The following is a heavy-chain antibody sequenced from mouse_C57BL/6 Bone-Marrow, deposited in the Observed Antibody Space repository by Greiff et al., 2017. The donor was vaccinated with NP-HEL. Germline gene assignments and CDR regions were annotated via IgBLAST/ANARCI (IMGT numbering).Heavy chain of an antibody. J-gene: IGHJ2*01. CDR3: ARTPHDYGSSYIFDY. CDR2: ISNLAYSI. D-gene: IGHD1-1*01. Sequence: EVKLMESGGGLVQPGGSLKLSCAASGFTFSDYGMALVRQAPRKGPEWVAFISNLAYSIYYADTVTGRFTISRENAKNTLYLEMSSLRSEDTAMYYCARTPHDYGSSYIFDYWGQGTTLTVSS. V-gene: IGHV5-15*01. CDR1: GFTFSDYG.